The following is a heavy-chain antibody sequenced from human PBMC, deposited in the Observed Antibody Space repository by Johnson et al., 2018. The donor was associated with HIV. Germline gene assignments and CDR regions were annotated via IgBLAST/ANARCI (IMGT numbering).Heavy chain of an antibody. D-gene: IGHD4-17*01. V-gene: IGHV3-9*01. J-gene: IGHJ3*02. CDR1: GFTFDDYA. CDR3: ARDGLHQLIDYGDYADRVWAVGATTAFDI. Sequence: LVESGGGLVQPGRSLRLSCAASGFTFDDYAMHWVRQAPGKGLEWVSGISWNSGSIGYADSVKGRFSISRDNTKNSLYLQINSLRVEDTAVYYCARDGLHQLIDYGDYADRVWAVGATTAFDIWGQGTLVTVSS. CDR2: ISWNSGSI.